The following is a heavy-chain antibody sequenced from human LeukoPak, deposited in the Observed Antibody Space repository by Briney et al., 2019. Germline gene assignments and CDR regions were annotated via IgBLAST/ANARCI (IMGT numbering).Heavy chain of an antibody. J-gene: IGHJ4*02. CDR2: MYYSGST. CDR3: ARGLGPHDY. Sequence: SETLSLTCTVSGDSISTYYWSWIRQPPGKGLEWIGYMYYSGSTNYNPSLKSRVTISLDTPKNQFSLRLNSVTAADTAVYYCARGLGPHDYWGQGTLVTVSS. CDR1: GDSISTYY. V-gene: IGHV4-59*01.